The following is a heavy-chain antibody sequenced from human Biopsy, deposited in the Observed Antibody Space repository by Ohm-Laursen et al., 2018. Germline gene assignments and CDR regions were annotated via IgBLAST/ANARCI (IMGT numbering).Heavy chain of an antibody. V-gene: IGHV4-59*08. J-gene: IGHJ4*02. Sequence: TLSLTCAVSSGSISSYYWSWIRQPPGKGLERIGYIDYRGSTKYNPSLRSRVTMSIDTSRNQFSLKLSSVTAADTAVYYCATTTMDTSGWFGNYFDSWGQGTLVTVSA. D-gene: IGHD6-19*01. CDR3: ATTTMDTSGWFGNYFDS. CDR2: IDYRGST. CDR1: SGSISSYY.